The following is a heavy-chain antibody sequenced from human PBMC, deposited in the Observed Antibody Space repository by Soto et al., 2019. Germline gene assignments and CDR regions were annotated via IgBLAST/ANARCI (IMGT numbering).Heavy chain of an antibody. Sequence: QLQLQESGPGLVKPSETLSLTCTVSGGSISSSSYYWGWIRQPPGKGLEWIGSIYYSGSTYYNPSLKSRVPISVDTSKNQFSLKLSSVTAADTAVYYCARHDPGYSGYDYRLMLFDIWGQGTMVTVSS. CDR2: IYYSGST. CDR1: GGSISSSSYY. D-gene: IGHD5-12*01. CDR3: ARHDPGYSGYDYRLMLFDI. J-gene: IGHJ3*02. V-gene: IGHV4-39*01.